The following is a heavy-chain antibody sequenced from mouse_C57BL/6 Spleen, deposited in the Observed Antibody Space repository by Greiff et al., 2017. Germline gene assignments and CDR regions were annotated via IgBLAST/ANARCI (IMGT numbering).Heavy chain of an antibody. D-gene: IGHD1-1*01. CDR2: ISNLAYSI. J-gene: IGHJ4*01. Sequence: EVMLVESGGGLVQPGGSLTLSCAASGFTFSDYGMEWVRQAPRKGLEWVAFISNLAYSIYNADTVTGGCTIAIENAKNTRYLEMSSLRSEDAAMFDCGRRTVVGRYYAMDYWGKGTSVTVSS. V-gene: IGHV5-15*01. CDR3: GRRTVVGRYYAMDY. CDR1: GFTFSDYG.